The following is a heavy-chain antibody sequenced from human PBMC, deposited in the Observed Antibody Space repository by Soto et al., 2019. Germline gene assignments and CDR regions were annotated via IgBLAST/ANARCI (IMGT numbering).Heavy chain of an antibody. CDR1: GFIFSDYG. Sequence: PGGSLRLSCAASGFIFSDYGMNWVRQAPGKGLEWVSAISGSGGATYYADSVKGRFTISRDNSKNTLYLQMNSLRAEDTAVYYCAGEPKGGAYDMDVWGQGTTVTVSS. V-gene: IGHV3-23*01. CDR3: AGEPKGGAYDMDV. CDR2: ISGSGGAT. J-gene: IGHJ6*02. D-gene: IGHD1-26*01.